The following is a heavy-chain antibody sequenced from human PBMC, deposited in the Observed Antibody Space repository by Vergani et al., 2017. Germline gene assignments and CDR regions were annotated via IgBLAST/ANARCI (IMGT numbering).Heavy chain of an antibody. CDR1: GYSFTNYW. J-gene: IGHJ4*02. Sequence: EVQLVQSGAEVKKPGESLKISCQISGYSFTNYWIGWVHQMPGKGLEWMGIIHPADSDTRYSPSFQGQVTISVDKSISTAYLQRSSLRASDSAMYYCARLXGRDSSGSKYFDYWGQGTLVTVSS. D-gene: IGHD3-22*01. CDR2: IHPADSDT. CDR3: ARLXGRDSSGSKYFDY. V-gene: IGHV5-51*07.